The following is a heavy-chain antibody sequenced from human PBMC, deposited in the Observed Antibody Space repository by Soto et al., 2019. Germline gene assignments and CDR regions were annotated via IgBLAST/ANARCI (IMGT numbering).Heavy chain of an antibody. V-gene: IGHV4-31*03. D-gene: IGHD3-10*01. J-gene: IGHJ3*02. CDR2: IYYSGST. CDR1: GGSISSGGYY. Sequence: PSETLSLTCTVSGGSISSGGYYWSWIRQHPGKGLEWIGYIYYSGSTYYNPSLKSRVTMSVDTSKNQFSLKLSSVTAADTAVYYCARGVALWFPDAFDIWGQGTMVT. CDR3: ARGVALWFPDAFDI.